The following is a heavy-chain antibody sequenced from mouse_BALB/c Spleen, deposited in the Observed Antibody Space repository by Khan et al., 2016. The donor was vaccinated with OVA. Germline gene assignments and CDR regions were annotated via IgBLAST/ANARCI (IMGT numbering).Heavy chain of an antibody. D-gene: IGHD2-12*01. CDR1: GYSITSDYA. CDR3: ARYLCYSYGYGMDC. J-gene: IGHJ4*01. V-gene: IGHV3-2*02. CDR2: ISSTGST. Sequence: EVQLQESGPGLVKPSQSLSLTCTVTGYSITSDYAWNWIRQFPGNKLEWMGYISSTGSTSYNPSLKSRISITRDTSKNQFFLQLKSVTTEDTATYYCARYLCYSYGYGMDCWGRGTSVTVSS.